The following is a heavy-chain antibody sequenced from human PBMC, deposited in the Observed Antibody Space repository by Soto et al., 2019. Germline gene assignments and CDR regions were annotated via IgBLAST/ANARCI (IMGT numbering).Heavy chain of an antibody. Sequence: SETLSLTCAVYGGSFSGYYWSWIRQPPGKGLEWIGYIYYSGSTNYNPSLKSRVTISVDTSKNQFSLKLSSVTAADTAVYYCARVVGRIMVRGGKRYYMDVWGKGTTVTVSS. J-gene: IGHJ6*03. CDR3: ARVVGRIMVRGGKRYYMDV. CDR1: GGSFSGYY. CDR2: IYYSGST. V-gene: IGHV4-59*01. D-gene: IGHD3-10*01.